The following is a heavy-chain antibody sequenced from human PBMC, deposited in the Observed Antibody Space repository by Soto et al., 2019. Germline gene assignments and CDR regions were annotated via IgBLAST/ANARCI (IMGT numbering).Heavy chain of an antibody. CDR1: GFTFSSYA. D-gene: IGHD5-12*01. CDR2: ISNSGGST. V-gene: IGHV3-23*01. J-gene: IGHJ4*02. Sequence: EVQLLESGGGLVQPGGSLRLSCAASGFTFSSYAMSWVRQAPGKELEWVSAISNSGGSTYHADSVRGRFSISRDNSKNTLFLQMNSLRVEDTALYYCAKVRDGYNGYFDYWGQGTLVTVSS. CDR3: AKVRDGYNGYFDY.